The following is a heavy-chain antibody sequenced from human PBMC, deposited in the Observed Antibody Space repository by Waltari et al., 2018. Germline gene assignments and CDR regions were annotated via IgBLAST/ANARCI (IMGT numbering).Heavy chain of an antibody. CDR3: ARDEGARIAPTYGMDV. CDR2: INWNGGST. Sequence: EVQLVESGGGVVRPGGSLRLSCAASGFTFDDYGMNWVRQAPGKGLEWVFGINWNGGSTGYGDSLKGRFSISRDNSKNTLYLKMNRLRDEDTAIYYCARDEGARIAPTYGMDVWGQGTTVTVSS. J-gene: IGHJ6*02. V-gene: IGHV3-20*04. CDR1: GFTFDDYG. D-gene: IGHD6-6*01.